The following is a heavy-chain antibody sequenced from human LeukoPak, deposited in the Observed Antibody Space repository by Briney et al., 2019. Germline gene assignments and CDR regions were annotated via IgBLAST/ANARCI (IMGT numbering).Heavy chain of an antibody. V-gene: IGHV3-66*02. J-gene: IGHJ4*02. D-gene: IGHD3-22*01. Sequence: PGGSLRLSCAASGFTVSSNYMSWFRKAPGKGLGWFSVIYSGGSTYYADSVKGRFTISRDNSKNTLYLQMNSLRAEDTAVYYCARDLVDSSGYSYYFDYWGQGTLVTVSS. CDR1: GFTVSSNY. CDR2: IYSGGST. CDR3: ARDLVDSSGYSYYFDY.